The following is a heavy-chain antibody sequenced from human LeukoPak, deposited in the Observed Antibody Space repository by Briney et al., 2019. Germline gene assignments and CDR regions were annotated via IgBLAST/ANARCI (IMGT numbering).Heavy chain of an antibody. CDR2: IIPIFGTA. Sequence: SVKASCKASGYTFTSYGISWVRQAPGQGLEWMGRIIPIFGTANYAQKFQGRVTITTDESTSTAYMELSSLRSEDTAVYYCASVDSRKYFQHWGQGTLVTVSS. CDR3: ASVDSRKYFQH. V-gene: IGHV1-69*05. CDR1: GYTFTSYG. J-gene: IGHJ1*01. D-gene: IGHD3-22*01.